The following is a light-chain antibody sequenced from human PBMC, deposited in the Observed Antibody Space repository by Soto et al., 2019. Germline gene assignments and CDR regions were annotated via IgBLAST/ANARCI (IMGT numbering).Light chain of an antibody. CDR1: QSVSSN. Sequence: EIVMTQSPATLSVSPGERATLSCRASQSVSSNLAWYQQNPGQAPRLLIYGASTRATGIPARFSGSGSGTEITLTISSLQSEDFAVYYCQQYNNWPRGYTFGQGTKLEIK. CDR2: GAS. J-gene: IGKJ2*01. V-gene: IGKV3-15*01. CDR3: QQYNNWPRGYT.